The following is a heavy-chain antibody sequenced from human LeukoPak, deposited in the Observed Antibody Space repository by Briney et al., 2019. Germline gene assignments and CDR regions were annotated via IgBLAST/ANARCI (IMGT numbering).Heavy chain of an antibody. D-gene: IGHD6-25*01. CDR2: INNSGST. CDR1: GCSISTFY. CDR3: AREGGDTRWLDP. J-gene: IGHJ5*02. V-gene: IGHV4-4*07. Sequence: PSETLSLTCTVSGCSISTFYWTWIRQPAGKGLEWIGRINNSGSTNYNPSLRSRVSMSVDRSKNQFSVTLSSLTAADTAVYFRAREGGDTRWLDPWGQGTLVTVSS.